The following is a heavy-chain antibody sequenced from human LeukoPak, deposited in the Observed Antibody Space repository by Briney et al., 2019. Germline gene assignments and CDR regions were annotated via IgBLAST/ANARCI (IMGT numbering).Heavy chain of an antibody. J-gene: IGHJ4*02. V-gene: IGHV4-38-2*02. D-gene: IGHD3-10*01. Sequence: SETLSLTCTVSGYSISSSYYWAWIRQPPGKGLEWIGRTYTSGSTNYNPSLKSRVTISVDTSKNQFSLKLSSVTAADTAVYYCARSPMVRGVIAQYYFDYWGQGTLVTVSS. CDR2: TYTSGST. CDR3: ARSPMVRGVIAQYYFDY. CDR1: GYSISSSYY.